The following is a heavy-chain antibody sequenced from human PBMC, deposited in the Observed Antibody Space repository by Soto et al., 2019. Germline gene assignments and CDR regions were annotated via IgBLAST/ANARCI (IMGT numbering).Heavy chain of an antibody. CDR3: ARSAAGTGWFDP. Sequence: QVQLQESGPGLVKPSETLSLTCTVSGGSITNYYWNWLRQPAGEGLEWIGGIYKGGTTDYNPPLKSRLTLSIDTSSNQFSLRLTSVTAADSATYYCARSAAGTGWFDPWGQGTLVTVSS. CDR1: GGSITNYY. V-gene: IGHV4-4*07. J-gene: IGHJ5*02. CDR2: IYKGGTT. D-gene: IGHD3-10*01.